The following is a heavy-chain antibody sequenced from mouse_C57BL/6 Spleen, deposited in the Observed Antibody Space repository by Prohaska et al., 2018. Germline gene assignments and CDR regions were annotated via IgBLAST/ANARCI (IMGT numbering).Heavy chain of an antibody. CDR2: INPSKGGT. J-gene: IGHJ2*01. V-gene: IGHV1-53*01. CDR3: AREGGFP. Sequence: QRPGHGLEWIGNINPSKGGTNYNEKFKSKATLTVDKSSSTAYMQLSGLTSEDSEVYYCAREGGFPWGQGTTLTVSS.